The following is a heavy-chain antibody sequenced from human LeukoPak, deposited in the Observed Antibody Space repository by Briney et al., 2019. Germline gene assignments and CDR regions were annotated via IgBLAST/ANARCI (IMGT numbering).Heavy chain of an antibody. CDR3: GRDPNGDYVGAFEF. CDR1: GFTFRSYA. CDR2: IRGSGDGT. V-gene: IGHV3-23*01. Sequence: PGGSLRLSCTASGFTFRSYAMTWVRQAPGKGLEWVSSIRGSGDGTSYADSVKGRFTMSRDNSKNTLYLQMNSLRAEDTAIYFCGRDPNGDYVGAFEFWGQGTLVAASS. J-gene: IGHJ3*01. D-gene: IGHD4-17*01.